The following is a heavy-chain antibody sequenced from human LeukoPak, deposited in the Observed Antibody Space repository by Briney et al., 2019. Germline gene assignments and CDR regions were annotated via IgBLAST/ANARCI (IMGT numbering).Heavy chain of an antibody. V-gene: IGHV3-21*01. J-gene: IGHJ5*02. CDR2: ISSSSSYI. D-gene: IGHD3-22*01. CDR1: GFTFSSYS. Sequence: GGSLRLSCAASGFTFSSYSVNWVRQAPGKGLEWVSSISSSSSYIYYADSVKGRFTISRDNAKNSLYLQMNSLRAEDTAVYYCASSSSWYYYDSSGYSWGQGTLVTVSS. CDR3: ASSSSWYYYDSSGYS.